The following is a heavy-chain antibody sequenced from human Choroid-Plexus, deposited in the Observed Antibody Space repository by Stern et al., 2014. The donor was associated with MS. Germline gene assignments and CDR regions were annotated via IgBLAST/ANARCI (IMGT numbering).Heavy chain of an antibody. J-gene: IGHJ5*02. CDR2: VSYDGSNQ. CDR3: AKDRQYLTYFFDH. D-gene: IGHD2/OR15-2a*01. Sequence: MQLVESGGGVVQPGRPLRLSCVASGFTFGSCAMHWVRQAPGKGLEWVAGVSYDGSNQYYADSVKGRFTISRDNSQNTLYMQMSSLRPEDTAVYYCAKDRQYLTYFFDHWGQGSLVTVSS. V-gene: IGHV3-30*18. CDR1: GFTFGSCA.